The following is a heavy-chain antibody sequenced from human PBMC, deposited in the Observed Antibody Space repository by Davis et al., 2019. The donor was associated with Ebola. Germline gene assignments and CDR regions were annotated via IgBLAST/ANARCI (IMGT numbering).Heavy chain of an antibody. J-gene: IGHJ4*02. CDR3: ASGTYYGSGSYIDY. CDR1: GYTFTSYY. D-gene: IGHD3-10*01. Sequence: AASVKVSCKAFGYTFTSYYIHWVRQAPEQGLEWMGIVNPSGGSTTYAQKFQGRVTMTRDTSTSTVYMELSSLRSEDTAVYYCASGTYYGSGSYIDYWGQGTLVTVSS. CDR2: VNPSGGST. V-gene: IGHV1-46*01.